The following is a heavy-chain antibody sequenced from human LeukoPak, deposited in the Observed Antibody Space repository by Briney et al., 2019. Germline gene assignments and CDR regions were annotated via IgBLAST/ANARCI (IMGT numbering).Heavy chain of an antibody. CDR1: GFTFSSYE. Sequence: GGSLRLSCAASGFTFSSYEMNWVRQAPGNGLEWVSYISSSGSTIYYADSVKGRFTISRDNAKNSLYLQMNSLRAEDTAVYYCARVLRVDITSNDYWGQGTLVTVSS. CDR2: ISSSGSTI. V-gene: IGHV3-48*03. J-gene: IGHJ4*02. CDR3: ARVLRVDITSNDY. D-gene: IGHD3-22*01.